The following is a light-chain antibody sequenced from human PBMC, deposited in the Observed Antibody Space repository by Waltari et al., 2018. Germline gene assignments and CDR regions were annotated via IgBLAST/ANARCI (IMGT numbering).Light chain of an antibody. V-gene: IGKV3-20*01. CDR3: QQCSSSPLT. Sequence: EIVLTQSPGTLSLSPGERATLSYRASQSVINNYLAGYQQKPGQAPRLLIDDASRRATGIPDRFSGSGSGTDFTLTISRLEPEDFAVYYCQQCSSSPLTFGGGTRLEIK. J-gene: IGKJ4*01. CDR1: QSVINNY. CDR2: DAS.